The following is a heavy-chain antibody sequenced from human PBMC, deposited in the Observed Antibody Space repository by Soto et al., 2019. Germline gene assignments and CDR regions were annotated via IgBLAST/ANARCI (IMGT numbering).Heavy chain of an antibody. CDR1: RATIMKKY. CDR3: TRDASRDSSARSWFDP. J-gene: IGHJ5*02. Sequence: GGPMRIYRATWRATIMKKYIRWGPPAPGRGLELVSTISSNSAYIYYTDALRGRFTISRDNAKNSLHLQMNSLRAEDTAVYYCTRDASRDSSARSWFDPWGPGTLVTVSS. CDR2: ISSNSAYI. D-gene: IGHD6-13*01. V-gene: IGHV3-21*01.